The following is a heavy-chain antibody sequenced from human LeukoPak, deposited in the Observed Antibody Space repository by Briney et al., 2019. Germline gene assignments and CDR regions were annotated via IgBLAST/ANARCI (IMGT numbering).Heavy chain of an antibody. D-gene: IGHD1-14*01. Sequence: GGSLRLSCAASGFTFSSYWMHWVRQAPGKGLVWVSRINSDGSSKSYADSVKGRFTISRDNAKNTLYLQMNSLRAEDTAVYYCARDTGMGAFDIWGQGTMVTVSS. V-gene: IGHV3-74*01. J-gene: IGHJ3*02. CDR3: ARDTGMGAFDI. CDR1: GFTFSSYW. CDR2: INSDGSSK.